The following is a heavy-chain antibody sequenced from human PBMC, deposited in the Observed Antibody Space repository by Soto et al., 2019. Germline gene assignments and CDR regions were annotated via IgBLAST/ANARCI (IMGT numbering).Heavy chain of an antibody. CDR1: GYTFTSYG. D-gene: IGHD3-10*01. J-gene: IGHJ4*02. V-gene: IGHV1-18*01. CDR3: ATDPGTRSDY. CDR2: ISAYNGKT. Sequence: QVQLVQSGAEVKKPGASVKVSCKASGYTFTSYGISWVRQAPGQGLEWMGGISAYNGKTNYAQKLQGRVTMTTETSTTTAYMQLSRLRSDDTAVYYCATDPGTRSDYWGQGTLVTVSS.